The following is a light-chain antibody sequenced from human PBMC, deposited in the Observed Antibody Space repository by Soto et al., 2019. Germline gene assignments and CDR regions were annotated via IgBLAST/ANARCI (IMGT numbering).Light chain of an antibody. CDR1: QDIRGA. CDR3: QQFNIYPIT. Sequence: AIQVTQSPSSLSASVGDRVTITCRASQDIRGALAWYQQKPGKAPKLLIYDVSTVQSGVPSRFSGLGSGTEFTLTITRLQPEDFATYYCQQFNIYPITFGQGTRLDI. CDR2: DVS. J-gene: IGKJ5*01. V-gene: IGKV1-13*02.